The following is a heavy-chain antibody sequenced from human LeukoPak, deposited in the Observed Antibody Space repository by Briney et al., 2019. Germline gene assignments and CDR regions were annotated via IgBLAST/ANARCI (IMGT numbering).Heavy chain of an antibody. D-gene: IGHD6-13*01. CDR3: AREAADPPKIFDY. Sequence: ASVKVSCKASGYPFTGYYLHWVRQAPGQGLEWMGWINPNSGFTNYAQKFQGRVTMTRDTSISTAYMELSRLRSDDTAVYYCAREAADPPKIFDYWGQGTLVTVSS. J-gene: IGHJ4*02. CDR2: INPNSGFT. V-gene: IGHV1-2*02. CDR1: GYPFTGYY.